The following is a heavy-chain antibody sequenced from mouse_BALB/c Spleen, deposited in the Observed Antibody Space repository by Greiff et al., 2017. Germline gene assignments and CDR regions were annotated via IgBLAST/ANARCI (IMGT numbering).Heavy chain of an antibody. CDR2: ISSGSSTI. D-gene: IGHD2-1*01. V-gene: IGHV5-17*02. Sequence: EVQGVESGGDLVKPGGSLKLSCAASGFTFSSYGMSWVRQTPDKRLEWVATISSGSSTIYYADTVKGRFTISRDNPKNTLFLQMTSLRSEDTAMYYCARSTPYYFDYWGQGTTLTVSS. CDR1: GFTFSSYG. J-gene: IGHJ2*01. CDR3: ARSTPYYFDY.